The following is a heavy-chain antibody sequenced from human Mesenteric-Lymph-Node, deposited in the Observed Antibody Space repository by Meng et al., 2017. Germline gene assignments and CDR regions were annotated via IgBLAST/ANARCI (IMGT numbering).Heavy chain of an antibody. V-gene: IGHV3-30*19. Sequence: GESLKISCAASGFTFSSYGMHWVRQAPGKGLEWVAVIWYDGSNKYYADSVKGRFTISRDNSKNTLYLQMNSLRAEDTAVYYCAREPYVDTAMVYYFDYWGQGTLVTVSS. D-gene: IGHD5-18*01. CDR1: GFTFSSYG. CDR3: AREPYVDTAMVYYFDY. CDR2: IWYDGSNK. J-gene: IGHJ4*02.